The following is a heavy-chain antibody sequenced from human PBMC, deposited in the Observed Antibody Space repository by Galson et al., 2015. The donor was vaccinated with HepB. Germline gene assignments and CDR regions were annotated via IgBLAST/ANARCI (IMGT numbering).Heavy chain of an antibody. CDR1: GYTFTSNG. J-gene: IGHJ4*02. D-gene: IGHD2-15*01. CDR2: ISANTGNT. V-gene: IGHV1-18*01. Sequence: SCKASGYTFTSNGISWVRQAPGHGLEWMGWISANTGNTNYAQKFQGRVTLTRDTSTSSVHMELRSLRIDDTAVYYCARDRLHSLDYWDPGSLVTVSS. CDR3: ARDRLHSLDY.